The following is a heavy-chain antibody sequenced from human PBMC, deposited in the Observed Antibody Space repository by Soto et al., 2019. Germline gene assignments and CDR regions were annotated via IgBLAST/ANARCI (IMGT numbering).Heavy chain of an antibody. V-gene: IGHV3-48*02. CDR2: ISSSSSTI. CDR3: ARDLDTAMASWVKKYGMDV. D-gene: IGHD5-18*01. CDR1: GFTFSSYS. Sequence: EVQLVESGGGLVQPGGSLRLSCAASGFTFSSYSMNWVRQAPGKGLEWVSYISSSSSTIYYADSVKGRFTISRDNAKNSLYLQMNSLRDEDTAAYYCARDLDTAMASWVKKYGMDVWGQGTTVTVSS. J-gene: IGHJ6*02.